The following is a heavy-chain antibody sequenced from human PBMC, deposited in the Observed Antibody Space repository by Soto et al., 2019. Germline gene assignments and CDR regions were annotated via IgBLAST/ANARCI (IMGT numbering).Heavy chain of an antibody. Sequence: QVKLVQSGTEVKRPGSSVKVSCKASGGTFSNSGLSWVRQAPGHGLQWMGGIIPLFGTLHNAREFQDRVTITAYQSTGTASMDLRSLTYDGTAVYFCVTTPFNISSAGSYYFDSWGQGILVSVSS. V-gene: IGHV1-69*01. J-gene: IGHJ4*02. CDR2: IIPLFGTL. CDR3: VTTPFNISSAGSYYFDS. CDR1: GGTFSNSG. D-gene: IGHD6-13*01.